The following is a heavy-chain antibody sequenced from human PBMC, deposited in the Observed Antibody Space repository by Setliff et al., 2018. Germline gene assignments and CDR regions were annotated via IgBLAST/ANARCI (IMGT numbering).Heavy chain of an antibody. J-gene: IGHJ4*02. D-gene: IGHD3-22*01. CDR1: GYSFTVFG. CDR3: VRGQGPRTVVAIPFDH. V-gene: IGHV1-18*01. CDR2: ISPYYGNT. Sequence: ASVKVSCKTSGYSFTVFGISWVRQAPGQGLEWMGWISPYYGNTNYAQQFQGRVTMTTDTSTTTVYMELTSPTSDDTALYYCVRGQGPRTVVAIPFDHWGQGTLVTVSS.